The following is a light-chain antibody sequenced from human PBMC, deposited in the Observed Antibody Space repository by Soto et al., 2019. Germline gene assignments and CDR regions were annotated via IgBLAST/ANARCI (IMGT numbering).Light chain of an antibody. J-gene: IGKJ1*01. Sequence: EIVLTQSPGTLSLSPGERATLSCRASQSVSSYYLAWYQQKPGQAPRLLIYAASSRATGIPDRFSGGGYGTDLTLTISRLEPEDFAVYYCQQCGSSPWTFGQGTKVEIK. V-gene: IGKV3-20*01. CDR2: AAS. CDR1: QSVSSYY. CDR3: QQCGSSPWT.